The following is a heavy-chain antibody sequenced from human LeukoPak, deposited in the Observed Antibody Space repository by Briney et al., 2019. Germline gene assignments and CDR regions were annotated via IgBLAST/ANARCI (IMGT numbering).Heavy chain of an antibody. V-gene: IGHV4-59*01. CDR1: GGSISSYY. D-gene: IGHD2-15*01. Sequence: SETLSLTCTVSGGSISSYYWSRIRQPPGKGLEWIGYIYYSGSTNYNPSLKSRVTISVDTSKNQFSLKLSSVTAADTAVYYCARGHCSGGSCLFDYWGQGTLVTVSS. CDR2: IYYSGST. J-gene: IGHJ4*02. CDR3: ARGHCSGGSCLFDY.